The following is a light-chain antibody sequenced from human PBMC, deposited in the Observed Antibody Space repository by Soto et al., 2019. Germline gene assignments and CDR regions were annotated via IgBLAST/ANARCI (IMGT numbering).Light chain of an antibody. V-gene: IGKV1-17*01. CDR2: AAS. Sequence: IQMTQSPSSLSASVGDRLSITCRASQVITNDLGWYQQRPGKAPKRLIYAASTLQRGVPSRFSGSGSGTEFTLTISSLQPEDVATHYCLQLNPYPWTFGQGTKVDIK. CDR3: LQLNPYPWT. J-gene: IGKJ1*01. CDR1: QVITND.